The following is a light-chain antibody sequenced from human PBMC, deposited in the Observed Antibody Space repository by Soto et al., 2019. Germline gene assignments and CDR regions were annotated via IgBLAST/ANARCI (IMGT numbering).Light chain of an antibody. J-gene: IGKJ3*01. CDR1: QDVSSY. CDR2: EAS. Sequence: DIQLTQSPSPLSASVGDRVYITCRTSQDVSSYLNWYQAKPGKAPKLLVCEASTLESGVPSRFSGSGSGTDVTLTISSLQPEDSATYYCQQSYGSPPFTFGPGTRVDI. CDR3: QQSYGSPPFT. V-gene: IGKV1-39*01.